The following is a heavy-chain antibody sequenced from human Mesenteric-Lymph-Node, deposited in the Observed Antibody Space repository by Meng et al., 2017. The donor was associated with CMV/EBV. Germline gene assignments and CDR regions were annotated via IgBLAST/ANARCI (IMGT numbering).Heavy chain of an antibody. CDR1: GGSISSSNW. Sequence: SETLSLTCDVSGGSISSSNWWSWVRQPPGKGLEWIGEVYHSGTTNYNPSLKSRVTISVDTSKNQFSLKLSSVTAADTAVYYCARGHPSITIFGVHWGQGTLVTVSS. V-gene: IGHV4-4*02. CDR3: ARGHPSITIFGVH. J-gene: IGHJ4*02. CDR2: VYHSGTT. D-gene: IGHD3-3*01.